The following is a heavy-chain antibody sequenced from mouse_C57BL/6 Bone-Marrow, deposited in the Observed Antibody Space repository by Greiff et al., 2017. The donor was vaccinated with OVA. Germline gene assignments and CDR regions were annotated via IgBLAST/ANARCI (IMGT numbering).Heavy chain of an antibody. V-gene: IGHV5-6*02. CDR3: ARRLYYYGSSSPWFAY. Sequence: EVMLVESGGDLVKPGGSLKLSCAASGFTFSSYGMSWVRPTPDKRLEWVATISSGGSYNYYPNSVKGRFTISRDNAKNTLYLQMSSLKSEDTAMYYCARRLYYYGSSSPWFAYWGQGTLVTVSA. J-gene: IGHJ3*01. D-gene: IGHD1-1*01. CDR2: ISSGGSYN. CDR1: GFTFSSYG.